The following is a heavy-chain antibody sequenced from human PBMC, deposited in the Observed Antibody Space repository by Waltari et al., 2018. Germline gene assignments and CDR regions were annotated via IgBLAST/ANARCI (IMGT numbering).Heavy chain of an antibody. D-gene: IGHD6-19*01. V-gene: IGHV1-8*01. Sequence: QVQLEQSGPEVKRAGASMKVSCTASGYTFTSYHINWVRQAPGQGLEWMGWMNTPIGNSAFAEKFQGRVTMTRDTSINTAYMELSGLRSEDTAVYYCAREFRSAAGHLNGMDIWGQGTAVTVSS. CDR1: GYTFTSYH. CDR3: AREFRSAAGHLNGMDI. CDR2: MNTPIGNS. J-gene: IGHJ6*02.